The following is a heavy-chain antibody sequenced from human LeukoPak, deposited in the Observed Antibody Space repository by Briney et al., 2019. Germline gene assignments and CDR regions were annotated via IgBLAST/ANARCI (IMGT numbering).Heavy chain of an antibody. J-gene: IGHJ4*02. CDR3: ARGGANYYDSSGWLDY. D-gene: IGHD3-22*01. Sequence: GGSLRLSCAASGFTFSSYGMHWVRQAPGKGLEWVAVISYDGSNKYYADSVKGRFTISRDNAKSTLYLQMNSLRAEDTALYYCARGGANYYDSSGWLDYWGQGTLVTVSS. CDR2: ISYDGSNK. CDR1: GFTFSSYG. V-gene: IGHV3-30*03.